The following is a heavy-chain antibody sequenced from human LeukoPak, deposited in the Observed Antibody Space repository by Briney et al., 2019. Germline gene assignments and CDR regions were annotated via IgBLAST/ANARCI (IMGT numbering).Heavy chain of an antibody. J-gene: IGHJ4*02. Sequence: PGGSPRLSCAASGFTFSSYGMHWVRQAPGKGLEWVAFIRYDGSNKYYADSVKGRFTISRDNSKNTLYLQMNSLRAEDTAVYYCAKNYGDRGLLDYWGQGTLVTVSS. V-gene: IGHV3-30*02. D-gene: IGHD4-17*01. CDR1: GFTFSSYG. CDR2: IRYDGSNK. CDR3: AKNYGDRGLLDY.